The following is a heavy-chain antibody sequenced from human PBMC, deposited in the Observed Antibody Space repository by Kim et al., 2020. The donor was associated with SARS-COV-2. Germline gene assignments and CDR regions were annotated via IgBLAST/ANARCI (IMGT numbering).Heavy chain of an antibody. D-gene: IGHD2-2*02. J-gene: IGHJ6*03. Sequence: GGSLRLSCAASGFTFSSYGMHWVRQAPGKGLEWVAVISYDGSNKYYADSVKGRFTISRDNSKNTLYRQMNNLRTEDTAVYYCAKDPESAIVYYYYMDVWG. CDR2: ISYDGSNK. CDR1: GFTFSSYG. CDR3: AKDPESAIVYYYYMDV. V-gene: IGHV3-30*18.